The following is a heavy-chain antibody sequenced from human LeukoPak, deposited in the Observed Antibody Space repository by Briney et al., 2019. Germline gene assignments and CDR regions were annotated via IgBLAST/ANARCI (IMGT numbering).Heavy chain of an antibody. V-gene: IGHV1-3*01. CDR1: GYTFSSYA. J-gene: IGHJ6*02. CDR2: VNAGNGNT. CDR3: AAGPSYSSPRNYYYGMDV. D-gene: IGHD6-13*01. Sequence: ASVKVSCKASGYTFSSYAMHWVRQAPGHRLEWMGWVNAGNGNTKFSQKFQGRVTITRDTSASTAYMELSSLRSEDTAVYYCAAGPSYSSPRNYYYGMDVWGQGTTVTVSS.